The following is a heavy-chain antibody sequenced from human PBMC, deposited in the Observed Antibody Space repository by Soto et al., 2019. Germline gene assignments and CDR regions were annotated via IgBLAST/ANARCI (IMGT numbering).Heavy chain of an antibody. D-gene: IGHD2-2*01. CDR2: IYPGDSDT. J-gene: IGHJ6*02. CDR1: GYSCTNDC. V-gene: IGHV5-51*01. CDR3: ARLEYCSSTSCYRYYYYGMDV. Sequence: GESLKICRTGAGYSCTNDCIGLVRQMPGKGLEWMGIIYPGDSDTRYSPSFQGQVTISADKSISTAYLQWNSLKASDTAMYYCARLEYCSSTSCYRYYYYGMDVWGQGTTVTVSS.